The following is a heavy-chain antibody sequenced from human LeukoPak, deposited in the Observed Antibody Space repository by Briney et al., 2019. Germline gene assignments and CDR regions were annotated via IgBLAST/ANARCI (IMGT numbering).Heavy chain of an antibody. D-gene: IGHD2-15*01. V-gene: IGHV4-59*11. Sequence: SETLSLTCTVSGGSISSHYWSWIRQPPGKGLEWIGNIFYSGSTKYNPSLRSRVTMSVDTSKNQFSLMVGSVTAADTAVYYCARVDLRAAYFDYWGQGTLVTVSS. CDR1: GGSISSHY. CDR2: IFYSGST. J-gene: IGHJ4*02. CDR3: ARVDLRAAYFDY.